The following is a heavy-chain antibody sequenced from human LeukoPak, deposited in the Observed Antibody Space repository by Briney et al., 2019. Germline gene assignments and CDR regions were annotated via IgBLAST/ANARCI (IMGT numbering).Heavy chain of an antibody. CDR3: AKDSWQHGYYYGMDV. J-gene: IGHJ6*02. CDR2: IYSGGST. CDR1: GFTVSSNY. Sequence: GGSLRLSCAASGFTVSSNYMSWVRQAPGKGLEWVSVIYSGGSTYYADSVKGRFTISRDNSKNTLYLQMNSLRAEDTAVYYCAKDSWQHGYYYGMDVWGQGTTVTVSS. V-gene: IGHV3-53*01.